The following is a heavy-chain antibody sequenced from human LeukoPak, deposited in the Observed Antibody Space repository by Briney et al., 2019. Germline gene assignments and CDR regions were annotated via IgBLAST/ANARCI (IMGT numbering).Heavy chain of an antibody. CDR1: GGSISSGAYY. J-gene: IGHJ4*02. CDR3: ASEGIAAAGLFVY. Sequence: KPSETLSLTCTVSGGSISSGAYYWAWIRQPAGKGLEWIGRVYTTGSTNYNPSLKSRVTISVDTSKNQFSLRLSSVTAADTAVYYCASEGIAAAGLFVYWGQGTLVTVSS. V-gene: IGHV4-61*02. D-gene: IGHD6-25*01. CDR2: VYTTGST.